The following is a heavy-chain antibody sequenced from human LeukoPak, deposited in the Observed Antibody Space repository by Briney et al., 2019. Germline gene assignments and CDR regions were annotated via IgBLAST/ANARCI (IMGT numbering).Heavy chain of an antibody. CDR3: ARAYYVWGSRDPYYFDY. J-gene: IGHJ4*02. CDR1: GYTFTGYY. V-gene: IGHV1-2*02. D-gene: IGHD3-16*01. Sequence: ASVKVSCKASGYTFTGYYMHWVRQAPGQGLEWMGWINPNSGGTNYAQTFQGRVTMTRDTSISTAYMELSRLRSDDTAVYYCARAYYVWGSRDPYYFDYWGQGTLVTVSS. CDR2: INPNSGGT.